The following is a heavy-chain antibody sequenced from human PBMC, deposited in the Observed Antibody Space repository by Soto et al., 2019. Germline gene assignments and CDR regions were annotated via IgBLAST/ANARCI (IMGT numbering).Heavy chain of an antibody. V-gene: IGHV4-30-4*01. CDR2: IYYSGDT. CDR3: ARGVGAYSVGVGVDY. D-gene: IGHD2-21*01. J-gene: IGHJ4*02. CDR1: GGSFSSGDYY. Sequence: QVQLQESGPGLVKPSQTLSLTCTVSGGSFSSGDYYWSWIRQPPGKGLEWIGYIYYSGDTYYNPSHKSRVTISVDTSNSQFSLKLGSVTAADTAVYYCARGVGAYSVGVGVDYWGQGTLVTVSS.